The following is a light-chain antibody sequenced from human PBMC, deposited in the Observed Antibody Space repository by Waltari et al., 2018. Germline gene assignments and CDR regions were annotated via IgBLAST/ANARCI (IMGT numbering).Light chain of an antibody. Sequence: EIVMTQSPATVSVSPGERATLSCRASQSVGRNLAWYQQKPGQAPRLLIYGASTRATGVPARFSGSVSGTEFTITINTIQSEDFEVYYCQQYNSWPLTFGPGTKVDFK. CDR2: GAS. J-gene: IGKJ3*01. CDR3: QQYNSWPLT. V-gene: IGKV3-15*01. CDR1: QSVGRN.